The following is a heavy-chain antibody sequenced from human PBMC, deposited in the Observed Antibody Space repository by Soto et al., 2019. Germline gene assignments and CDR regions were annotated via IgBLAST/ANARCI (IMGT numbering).Heavy chain of an antibody. CDR3: ARIRIAGAGGGLDV. J-gene: IGHJ6*02. D-gene: IGHD6-13*01. CDR2: IYHSGST. V-gene: IGHV4-30-2*01. CDR1: GGSINSGDYA. Sequence: LQLQESGSGLVKPSQTLSLTCGVSGGSINSGDYAWSWIRQPPGKGLEWMGYIYHSGSTYYNPSLKRPVTIVVDRSTIEFSLKLSSVSAAATAVYYCARIRIAGAGGGLDVWGPGTTVTVSS.